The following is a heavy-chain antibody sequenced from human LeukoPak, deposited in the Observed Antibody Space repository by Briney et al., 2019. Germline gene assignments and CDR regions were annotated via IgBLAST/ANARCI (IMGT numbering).Heavy chain of an antibody. Sequence: ASVKVSCKASGYTFTSYGISWVRQSPGQGLEWMGWISAYNGNTNYAQKLQGRVTITTDTSTTTAYIALRSLRSDDTAAYYCAHSYYYDSSGSFDYWGQGTLVTVSS. J-gene: IGHJ4*02. CDR3: AHSYYYDSSGSFDY. CDR1: GYTFTSYG. CDR2: ISAYNGNT. D-gene: IGHD3-22*01. V-gene: IGHV1-18*01.